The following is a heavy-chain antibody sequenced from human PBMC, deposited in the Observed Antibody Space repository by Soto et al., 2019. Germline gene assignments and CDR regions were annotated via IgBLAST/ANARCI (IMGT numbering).Heavy chain of an antibody. V-gene: IGHV4-59*01. CDR1: GGSISSYY. Sequence: SETLSLTCTVSGGSISSYYWSWIRQPPGKGLEWIGYIYYSGSTNYNPSLKSRVTISVDTSKNQFSLKLGSVTAADTAVYYCARVTRRYCSSTSCYADLNPVLDYWGQGTLVTVSS. CDR3: ARVTRRYCSSTSCYADLNPVLDY. CDR2: IYYSGST. D-gene: IGHD2-2*01. J-gene: IGHJ4*02.